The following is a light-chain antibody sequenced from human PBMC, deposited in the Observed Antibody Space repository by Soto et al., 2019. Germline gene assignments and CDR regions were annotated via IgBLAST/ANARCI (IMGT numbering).Light chain of an antibody. CDR1: QSVSRN. CDR3: QQYNNWPPWT. Sequence: EIVMTQSPVTLSVSPGARVTLSCRASQSVSRNLAWYQQKPGQAPRLLIYGTSTRATGIPARFSGGGSGTEFTLTISTLQSEDSAVYYGQQYNNWPPWTFGQGTKVEIK. CDR2: GTS. V-gene: IGKV3-15*01. J-gene: IGKJ1*01.